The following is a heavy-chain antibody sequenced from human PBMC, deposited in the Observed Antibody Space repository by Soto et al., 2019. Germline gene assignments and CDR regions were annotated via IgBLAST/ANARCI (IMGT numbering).Heavy chain of an antibody. D-gene: IGHD3-22*01. Sequence: GESLKISCKGSGYSFTSYWISWVRQMPGKGLEWMGRIDPSDSYTNYSPSFQGHVTISADKSISTAYLQWSSLKASDTAMYYCARHQVEYYVSSGYLSGMDVWGQGTTITVSS. CDR3: ARHQVEYYVSSGYLSGMDV. CDR2: IDPSDSYT. CDR1: GYSFTSYW. J-gene: IGHJ6*01. V-gene: IGHV5-10-1*01.